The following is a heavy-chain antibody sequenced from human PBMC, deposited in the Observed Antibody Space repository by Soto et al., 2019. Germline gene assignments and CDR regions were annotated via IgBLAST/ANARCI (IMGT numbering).Heavy chain of an antibody. CDR3: AKVSRRGASIDYDY. V-gene: IGHV1-8*01. D-gene: IGHD3-22*01. CDR1: GYTFSNYD. J-gene: IGHJ4*02. Sequence: QVQLVQSGAEVKEPGASVKVSCRASGYTFSNYDMNWVRQATGQGPEWIGWMNPNTGDTGYAQKFQGRVTMTRDISTNTAYMELSRLRYEDTAVYYCAKVSRRGASIDYDYWGQGTVVTVSS. CDR2: MNPNTGDT.